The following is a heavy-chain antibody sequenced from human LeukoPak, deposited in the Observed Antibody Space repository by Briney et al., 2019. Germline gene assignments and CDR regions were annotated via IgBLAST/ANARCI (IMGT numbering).Heavy chain of an antibody. V-gene: IGHV3-21*01. D-gene: IGHD3-22*01. Sequence: GGSLRLSCAASGFIFSDYIMSWVRQAPGKGLEWGSSISSTGGYKYYADPVKGRFTISRDSAKNSLYLQMTSLRAAETAVYYCARQCSDSSGYSYGSFDYWGQGTLVTVSS. CDR1: GFIFSDYI. J-gene: IGHJ4*02. CDR2: ISSTGGYK. CDR3: ARQCSDSSGYSYGSFDY.